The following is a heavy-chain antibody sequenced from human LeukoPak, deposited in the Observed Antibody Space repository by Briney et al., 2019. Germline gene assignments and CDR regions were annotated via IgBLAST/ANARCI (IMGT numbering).Heavy chain of an antibody. V-gene: IGHV1-69*05. CDR2: IIPIFGTA. CDR1: GGTFSSYA. CDR3: ARMHDGYNWNDVWFDP. Sequence: ASVKVSCKASGGTFSSYAISWVRQAPGQGLEWMGGIIPIFGTANYAQKFQGRVTITTDEPTSTAYMELSSLRSEDTAVYYCARMHDGYNWNDVWFDPWGQGTLVTVSS. J-gene: IGHJ5*02. D-gene: IGHD1-1*01.